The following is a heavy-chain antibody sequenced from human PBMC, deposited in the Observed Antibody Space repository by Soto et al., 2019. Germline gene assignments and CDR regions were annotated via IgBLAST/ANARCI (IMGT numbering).Heavy chain of an antibody. D-gene: IGHD4-17*01. J-gene: IGHJ5*02. CDR3: VRGGRTYAS. CDR1: GFTFSDSW. V-gene: IGHV3-7*01. CDR2: IKPDESEK. Sequence: EVQLVESGGGLVQPGGSLRLSCTASGFTFSDSWMTWVRQAPGKGLEWVARIKPDESEKKYADSVKGRFSISRDNAKNSMYLQMDSLRGEDTAVYYCVRGGRTYASWGQGTLVTVSS.